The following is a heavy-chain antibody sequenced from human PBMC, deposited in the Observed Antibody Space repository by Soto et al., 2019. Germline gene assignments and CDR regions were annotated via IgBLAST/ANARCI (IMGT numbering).Heavy chain of an antibody. Sequence: GGSLRLSCAASGFTFSSYAMHWVRQAPGKGLEWVAVISYDGSNKYYADSVKGRFTISRDNSKNTLYLQMNSLRAEDTAVYYCARIAVAGTGPVDYWGQGTLVTVSS. D-gene: IGHD6-19*01. CDR2: ISYDGSNK. CDR3: ARIAVAGTGPVDY. V-gene: IGHV3-30-3*01. J-gene: IGHJ4*02. CDR1: GFTFSSYA.